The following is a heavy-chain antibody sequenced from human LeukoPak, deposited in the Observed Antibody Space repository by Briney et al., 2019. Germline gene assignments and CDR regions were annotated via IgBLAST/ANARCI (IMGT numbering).Heavy chain of an antibody. Sequence: GGSLRLSCAASGFTFTNYAMSWFRQAPGKGLDWVSGISGSGGSTYHAASVKGRFIISRDSSNNTLYLQMNRLRAEDTAVYYCARFDGMTTLTSFDYWGQGTLVTVSS. D-gene: IGHD4-17*01. J-gene: IGHJ4*02. CDR3: ARFDGMTTLTSFDY. CDR1: GFTFTNYA. CDR2: ISGSGGST. V-gene: IGHV3-23*01.